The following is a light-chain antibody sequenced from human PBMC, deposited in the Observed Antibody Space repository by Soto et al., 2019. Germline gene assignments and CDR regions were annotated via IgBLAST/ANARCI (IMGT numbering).Light chain of an antibody. CDR1: QSVTGN. J-gene: IGKJ1*01. Sequence: EIVMTQSPATLSVSPGERATLSCRASQSVTGNLAWYQQRPGQAPRLLIYGASTRATGIPARFSGSGSGTEFTLTISSLQSEDFAVYYCQHYNNWPPWTFGQGTKVEIK. CDR3: QHYNNWPPWT. CDR2: GAS. V-gene: IGKV3-15*01.